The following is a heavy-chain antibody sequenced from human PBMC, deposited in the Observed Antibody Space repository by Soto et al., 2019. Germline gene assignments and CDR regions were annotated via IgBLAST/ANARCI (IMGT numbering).Heavy chain of an antibody. Sequence: QVQLHESGPGLVKPSETLSLTCTVSGGSLSSYYWSWIRQSPGKGPEWLGYLYYSGITYYNPSLKSRLTISEDASKNQFSLELTSVTTADAAVYYCAGGSSWDGFDPWGQGILVTVSS. V-gene: IGHV4-59*03. CDR3: AGGSSWDGFDP. CDR1: GGSLSSYY. CDR2: LYYSGIT. J-gene: IGHJ5*02. D-gene: IGHD2-2*01.